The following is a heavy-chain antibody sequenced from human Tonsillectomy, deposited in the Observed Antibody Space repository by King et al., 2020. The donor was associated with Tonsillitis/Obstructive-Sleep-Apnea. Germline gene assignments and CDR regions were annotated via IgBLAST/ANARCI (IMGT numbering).Heavy chain of an antibody. V-gene: IGHV1-46*01. J-gene: IGHJ6*02. CDR1: GYTFTSYY. CDR2: INPSGGST. CDR3: ARDRGDTAMVTYYYDYGMDV. Sequence: VQLVQSGAEVKKPGASVKVSCKASGYTFTSYYMHWVRQAPGQGLEWMGIINPSGGSTSYAQKFQGRVTMTRDTSTSTVYMELSSLRSEDTAVYYCARDRGDTAMVTYYYDYGMDVWGQGTTVTVSS. D-gene: IGHD5-18*01.